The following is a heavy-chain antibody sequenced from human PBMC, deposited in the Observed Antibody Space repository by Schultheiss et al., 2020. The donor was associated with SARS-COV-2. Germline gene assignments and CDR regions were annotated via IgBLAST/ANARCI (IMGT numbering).Heavy chain of an antibody. D-gene: IGHD3-22*01. V-gene: IGHV3-48*03. CDR1: GFTFSSYE. Sequence: GESLKISCAASGFTFSSYEMNWVRQAPGKGLEWVSYISSSGSTIYYADSVKGRFTISRDDSKNTLYLQMNSLKTEDTAVYYCTTLTYDSSGQYFDYWGHGTLVTVSS. J-gene: IGHJ4*01. CDR2: ISSSGSTI. CDR3: TTLTYDSSGQYFDY.